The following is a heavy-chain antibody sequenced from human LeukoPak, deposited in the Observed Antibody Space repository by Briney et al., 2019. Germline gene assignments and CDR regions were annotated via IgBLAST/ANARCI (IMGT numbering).Heavy chain of an antibody. D-gene: IGHD3-9*01. V-gene: IGHV3-30*18. CDR1: GFTFSSYG. CDR2: ILYDGSNK. CDR3: AKSLQLRYFDWLISGFDY. Sequence: GRPLRLSCAASGFTFSSYGMHWARQAPGKGLEWVAVILYDGSNKYYADSVKGRSTISRDNSKNTLYLQINSLRAEDTAVYYCAKSLQLRYFDWLISGFDYWGQGTLVTVSS. J-gene: IGHJ4*02.